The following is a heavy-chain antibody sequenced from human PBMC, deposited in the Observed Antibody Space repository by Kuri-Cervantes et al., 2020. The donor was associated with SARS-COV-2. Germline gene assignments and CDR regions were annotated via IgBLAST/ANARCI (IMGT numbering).Heavy chain of an antibody. D-gene: IGHD6-13*01. Sequence: SETLSLTCTVSGGSLSLHYWSWIRQPPGKGLEWIGHISSIGRTTYNPSLKSRVTMSVDTSKNQFSLKLSSVTAADTAVYYCAREAGGIAARADAFDIWGQGTMVTVSS. CDR2: ISSIGRT. CDR1: GGSLSLHY. V-gene: IGHV4-59*11. CDR3: AREAGGIAARADAFDI. J-gene: IGHJ3*02.